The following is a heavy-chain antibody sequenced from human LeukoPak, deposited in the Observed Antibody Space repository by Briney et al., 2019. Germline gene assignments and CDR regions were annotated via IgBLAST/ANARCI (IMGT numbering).Heavy chain of an antibody. CDR3: AREGGYYDSSPYHNWFDP. CDR2: ISAYNGNT. J-gene: IGHJ5*02. CDR1: GYTFTNSG. D-gene: IGHD3-22*01. Sequence: ASVKVSCKASGYTFTNSGISWIRQAPGQGLEWMGWISAYNGNTNYAHNLQGRVSMTTDTSTRTAYLELRSLRSDDTAIYYCAREGGYYDSSPYHNWFDPWGQGTLVIVSS. V-gene: IGHV1-18*01.